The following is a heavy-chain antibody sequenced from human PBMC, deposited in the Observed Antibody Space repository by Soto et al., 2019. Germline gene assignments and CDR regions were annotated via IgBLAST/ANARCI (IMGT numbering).Heavy chain of an antibody. J-gene: IGHJ4*02. V-gene: IGHV1-18*01. CDR2: ISGHNGNT. CDR1: GYTFTNHG. Sequence: QVQLVHSGAEVKKPGASVKVSCKDSGYTFTNHGISWVRQAPGQGLEWLGWISGHNGNTKYAQRLQGRVTMTTDTSTSTAYLELRSIKSADTAVYYCARDLYPLAYYFDYWGQGTLVTVSS. CDR3: ARDLYPLAYYFDY.